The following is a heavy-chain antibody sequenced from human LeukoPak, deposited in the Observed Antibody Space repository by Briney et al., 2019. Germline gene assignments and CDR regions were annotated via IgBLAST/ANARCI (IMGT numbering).Heavy chain of an antibody. CDR1: GGPISNKY. CDR2: IYYSGST. Sequence: SETLSLTCTVSGGPISNKYWSWIRQPPGKGLEWIGYIYYSGSTNYNPSLKSRVTILVDTSKNQFSLKLSSVTAADTAVYYCARVDYYDSSGYPIYYYYYYMDVWGKGTTVTVSS. D-gene: IGHD3-22*01. J-gene: IGHJ6*03. V-gene: IGHV4-59*12. CDR3: ARVDYYDSSGYPIYYYYYYMDV.